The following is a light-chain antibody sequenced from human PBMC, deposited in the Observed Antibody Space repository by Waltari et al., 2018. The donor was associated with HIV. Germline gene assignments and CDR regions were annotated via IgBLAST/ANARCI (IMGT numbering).Light chain of an antibody. V-gene: IGLV2-11*01. Sequence: QSALTQPRSVSGSPGPSVTLSCTGTSSAVGGSDSVSWYLQHPGKVPKLRIYEVIKRPSGVPDRFSGSQSGNTASLTISGLQTEDEADYFCCSYAGTYTYVLFGGGTKLTVL. CDR3: CSYAGTYTYVL. J-gene: IGLJ3*02. CDR2: EVI. CDR1: SSAVGGSDS.